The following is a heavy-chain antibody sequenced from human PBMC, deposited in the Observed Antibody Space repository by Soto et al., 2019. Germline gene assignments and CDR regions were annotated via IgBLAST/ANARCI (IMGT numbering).Heavy chain of an antibody. CDR1: GFTFDDYA. CDR2: ISWNSGSI. Sequence: EVQLVESGGGLVQPGRSLRLSCAASGFTFDDYAMHWVRQAPGKGLEWVSGISWNSGSIGYADSVKGRFTISRDNAKKSLYLQMNSLRAEDTALYYCARGGSGRDYYYYYMDVWGKGTTVTVSS. CDR3: ARGGSGRDYYYYYMDV. J-gene: IGHJ6*03. V-gene: IGHV3-9*01. D-gene: IGHD3-10*01.